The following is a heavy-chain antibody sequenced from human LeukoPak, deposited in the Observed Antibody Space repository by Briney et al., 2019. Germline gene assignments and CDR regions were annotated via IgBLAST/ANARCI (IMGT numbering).Heavy chain of an antibody. CDR1: GFTFSSYW. D-gene: IGHD2-2*01. V-gene: IGHV3-7*01. CDR2: IKQEGSEK. J-gene: IGHJ5*02. Sequence: GGSLRLSCAASGFTFSSYWLSWVRQTPGKGLEWVANIKQEGSEKYYVDSVKGRFTISRDNAENSLHLQMNSLRAEDTAVYFCARGPLQYCSGTSCYFDPWGQGTLVTVS. CDR3: ARGPLQYCSGTSCYFDP.